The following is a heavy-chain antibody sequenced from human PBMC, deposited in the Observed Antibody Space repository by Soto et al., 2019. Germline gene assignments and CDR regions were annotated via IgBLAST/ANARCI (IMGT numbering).Heavy chain of an antibody. CDR2: VKGDGSVI. D-gene: IGHD6-6*01. CDR1: GFTFNNYF. CDR3: ARDPARNWFDP. J-gene: IGHJ5*02. V-gene: IGHV3-74*01. Sequence: EVQLVESGGGLVQLGGSLRLSCAASGFTFNNYFIHWVRQAPGRGLVWGSRVKGDGSVINYADSVKGRFTISIDNAKNMVHLQMDSLRAEDTAVYYCARDPARNWFDPWGQGTLVTVSS.